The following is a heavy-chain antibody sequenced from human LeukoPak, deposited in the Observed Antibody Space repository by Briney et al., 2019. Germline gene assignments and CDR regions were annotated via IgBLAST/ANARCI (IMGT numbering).Heavy chain of an antibody. CDR2: ISGSGGST. CDR1: GFTFSSYA. J-gene: IGHJ4*02. V-gene: IGHV3-23*01. CDR3: AKDPSYYYDSSGYSFDY. D-gene: IGHD3-22*01. Sequence: SLRLSCAASGFTFSSYAMSWVRQAPGKGLEWVSAISGSGGSTYYADSMKGRFTISRDNSKNTVYLQMNSLRAEDTAVYYCAKDPSYYYDSSGYSFDYWGQGTLVTVSS.